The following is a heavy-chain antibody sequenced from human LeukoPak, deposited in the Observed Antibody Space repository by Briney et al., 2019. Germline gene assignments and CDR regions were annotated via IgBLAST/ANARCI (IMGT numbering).Heavy chain of an antibody. V-gene: IGHV4-34*01. CDR2: INARGDT. CDR3: ARGQVPAARGYNWFDP. Sequence: SETLSLTCAVYGWSFNDYYWNWIRQPPGKGLEWVGEINARGDTNYNPSLKSRVNISVDTSRKQFSLRLTSMIAADTALYYCARGQVPAARGYNWFDPWGQGTLVTVSS. CDR1: GWSFNDYY. D-gene: IGHD2-2*01. J-gene: IGHJ5*02.